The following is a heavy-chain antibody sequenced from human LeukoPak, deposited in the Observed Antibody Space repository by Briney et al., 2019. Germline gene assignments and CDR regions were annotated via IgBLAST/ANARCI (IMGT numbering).Heavy chain of an antibody. Sequence: SETLSLTCAVYGGSFSGYYWSWIRQPPGKGLEWIGEINHSGSTNYNPSLKSRVTISVDTSKNQFSLKLSSVTAADTAVYYCARGEMATVPFDYWGQGTLVTVSP. CDR2: INHSGST. CDR1: GGSFSGYY. CDR3: ARGEMATVPFDY. D-gene: IGHD5-24*01. J-gene: IGHJ4*02. V-gene: IGHV4-34*01.